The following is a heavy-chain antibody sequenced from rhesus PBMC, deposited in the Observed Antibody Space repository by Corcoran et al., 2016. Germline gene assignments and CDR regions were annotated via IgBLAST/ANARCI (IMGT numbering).Heavy chain of an antibody. CDR3: VTLTGVDY. Sequence: QVQLQESGPGLVKPSETLSLTCAVSGGSISDYYWNWIRQLPGQGLEWIGFIGGGRGDTRYNPSLKSRVTISTDTSKNQFSLRLTSVTAADTAVYYCVTLTGVDYWGQGVLVTVSS. V-gene: IGHV4-165*02. CDR1: GGSISDYY. CDR2: IGGGRGDT. J-gene: IGHJ4*01. D-gene: IGHD3-9*01.